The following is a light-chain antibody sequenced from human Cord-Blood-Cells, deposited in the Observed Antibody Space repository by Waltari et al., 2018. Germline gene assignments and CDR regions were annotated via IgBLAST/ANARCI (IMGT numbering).Light chain of an antibody. CDR2: GAS. CDR1: QSVSSN. V-gene: IGKV3-15*01. CDR3: QQYNNWPPVT. Sequence: EIVMTQSTATLSVSPGERATLSCRASQSVSSNLAWYQQKPGQAPRLLTYGASTRATGIPARFSGSGSGTEFTLTISSLQSEDFAVYYCQQYNNWPPVTFGQGTKLEIK. J-gene: IGKJ2*01.